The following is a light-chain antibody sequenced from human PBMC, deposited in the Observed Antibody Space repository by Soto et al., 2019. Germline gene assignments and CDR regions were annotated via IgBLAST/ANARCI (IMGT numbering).Light chain of an antibody. Sequence: EIVLTQSPGTLSLSPGERATLSCRASQTVTSSYLAWYQQKPGHAPRLLIYCASSRATGIPDRFSGSGSGTDFTLTISRLEQEDFAVYYCQHYGSPPQYTFGQETNLAIK. V-gene: IGKV3-20*01. CDR3: QHYGSPPQYT. J-gene: IGKJ2*01. CDR2: CAS. CDR1: QTVTSSY.